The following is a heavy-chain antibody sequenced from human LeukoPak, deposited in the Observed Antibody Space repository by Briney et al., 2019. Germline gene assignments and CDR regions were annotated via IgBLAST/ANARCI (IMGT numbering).Heavy chain of an antibody. J-gene: IGHJ6*03. Sequence: GSLRLSCAASGFSFSSNGMSWVRQAPGKGLEWVSTISGSGGRTYYADSVKGRFTISRDNSKNTLYLQMNSLRAEDTAAYYCAKDSGLLGIGENYYYMDVWGKGTTVTIFS. CDR1: GFSFSSNG. CDR2: ISGSGGRT. CDR3: AKDSGLLGIGENYYYMDV. V-gene: IGHV3-23*01. D-gene: IGHD3-10*01.